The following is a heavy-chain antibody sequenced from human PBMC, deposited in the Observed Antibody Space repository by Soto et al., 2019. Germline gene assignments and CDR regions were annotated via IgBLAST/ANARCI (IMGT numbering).Heavy chain of an antibody. Sequence: ASVKVSCKASGYTFTSYGISWVRQAPGQGLEWMGWISAYNGNTNYAQKLQGRVTMTTDTSTSTAYMELRSLRSDDTAVYYCARVGNYYDSSGYPRFDPWGQGTLVTSPQ. V-gene: IGHV1-18*01. J-gene: IGHJ5*02. D-gene: IGHD3-22*01. CDR3: ARVGNYYDSSGYPRFDP. CDR2: ISAYNGNT. CDR1: GYTFTSYG.